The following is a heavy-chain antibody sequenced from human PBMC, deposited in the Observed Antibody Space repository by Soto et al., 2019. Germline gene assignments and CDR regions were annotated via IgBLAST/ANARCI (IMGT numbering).Heavy chain of an antibody. J-gene: IGHJ3*02. V-gene: IGHV4-31*03. CDR3: ARASGRFRELFPDDAFDI. D-gene: IGHD3-10*01. CDR1: GGSISSGGYY. Sequence: SETLSLTCSVSGGSISSGGYYWSWIRQHPGKGLEWIGYIYYSGSTYYNPSLKSRVTISVDTSKNQFSLKLSSVTAADTAVYYCARASGRFRELFPDDAFDIWGQGTMVTV. CDR2: IYYSGST.